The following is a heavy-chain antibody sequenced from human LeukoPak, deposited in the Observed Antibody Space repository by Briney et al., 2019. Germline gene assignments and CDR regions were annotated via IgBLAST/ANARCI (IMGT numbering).Heavy chain of an antibody. V-gene: IGHV1-69*05. CDR1: GGSFNAYA. CDR3: ARGLDASMETAYDY. D-gene: IGHD5-18*01. Sequence: GASVKVSCKASGGSFNAYAISWVRQAPGQGLEWMGAIIPIFGTSNYAQKLQGRVTISTDESTSTAYMEVSSLRSEDTAIYYCARGLDASMETAYDYWGQGTLVTVSS. CDR2: IIPIFGTS. J-gene: IGHJ4*02.